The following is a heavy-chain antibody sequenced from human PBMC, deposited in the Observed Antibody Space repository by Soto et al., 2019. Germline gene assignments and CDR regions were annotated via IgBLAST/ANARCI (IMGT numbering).Heavy chain of an antibody. CDR3: ARDGYSAGFDI. D-gene: IGHD5-18*01. J-gene: IGHJ3*02. V-gene: IGHV3-7*01. Sequence: GGSLRFSCAAPGFTFSSYLMTWARQAPGKGLEWVANIKQDGSEKYYVDSVKGRYTISRDNAKNSLYLEMNSLRAEDTAVYYCARDGYSAGFDIWGQGTMVTVSS. CDR1: GFTFSSYL. CDR2: IKQDGSEK.